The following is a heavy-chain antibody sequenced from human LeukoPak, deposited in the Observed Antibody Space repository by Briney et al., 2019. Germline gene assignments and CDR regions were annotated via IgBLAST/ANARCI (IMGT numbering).Heavy chain of an antibody. CDR3: ARSTTEYCSSTSCYKGWGYYFDY. Sequence: SETLSLTCAVYGGSFSGYYWSWIRQPPGKGLEWIGEINHSGSTNYNPSLKSRVTISVDTSKNQFSLKLSSVTAADTAVYYCARSTTEYCSSTSCYKGWGYYFDYWGQGTLVTVSS. CDR1: GGSFSGYY. D-gene: IGHD2-2*02. J-gene: IGHJ4*02. V-gene: IGHV4-34*01. CDR2: INHSGST.